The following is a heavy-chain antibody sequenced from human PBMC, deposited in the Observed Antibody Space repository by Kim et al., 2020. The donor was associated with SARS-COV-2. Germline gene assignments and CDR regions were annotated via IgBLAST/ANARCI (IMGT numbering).Heavy chain of an antibody. D-gene: IGHD1-7*01. V-gene: IGHV5-10-1*01. CDR1: GYSFTSYW. Sequence: GESLKISCKGSGYSFTSYWISWVRQMPGKGLEWMGRIDPSDSYTNYSPSFQGHVTISADKSISTAYLQWSSLKASDTAMYYCARRTYGSRVLDPWGQGTLVTVSS. J-gene: IGHJ5*02. CDR3: ARRTYGSRVLDP. CDR2: IDPSDSYT.